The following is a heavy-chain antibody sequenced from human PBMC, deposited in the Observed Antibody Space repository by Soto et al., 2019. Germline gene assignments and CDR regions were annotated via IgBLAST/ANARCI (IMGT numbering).Heavy chain of an antibody. CDR3: ARGIGYCSSINCYSSRRLRFDS. D-gene: IGHD2-2*01. CDR1: GGSLSGYF. CDR2: VNHSGTT. Sequence: PSETLSLTCAVYGGSLSGYFWTWIRQSPEKGLEWIGEVNHSGTTYSNPSLKTRVTISVHHPKNQFSLKMSSVHAADTAVYYCARGIGYCSSINCYSSRRLRFDSWGQGTLVTVSS. J-gene: IGHJ4*02. V-gene: IGHV4-34*01.